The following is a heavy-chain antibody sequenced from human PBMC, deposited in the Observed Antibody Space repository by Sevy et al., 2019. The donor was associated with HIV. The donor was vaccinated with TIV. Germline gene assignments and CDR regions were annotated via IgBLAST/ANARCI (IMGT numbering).Heavy chain of an antibody. CDR3: AIGRIGVALFNAFDI. CDR1: GFSFSDYS. D-gene: IGHD3-3*01. J-gene: IGHJ3*02. V-gene: IGHV3-21*01. Sequence: GESLKISCAASGFSFSDYSMIWVRHAPGQGLEWVSSSSQSGSYKSYADSVKGRFTISRDNADNLLHLHMNSLRDDDTAVYYCAIGRIGVALFNAFDIWGQGTTVTVSS. CDR2: SSQSGSYK.